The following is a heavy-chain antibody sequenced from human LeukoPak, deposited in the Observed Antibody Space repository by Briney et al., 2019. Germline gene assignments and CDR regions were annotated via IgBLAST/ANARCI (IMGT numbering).Heavy chain of an antibody. D-gene: IGHD2-2*01. CDR3: ASNGGYCSSTSCCQLDY. J-gene: IGHJ4*02. V-gene: IGHV4-30-2*01. CDR1: GGSISSGGYS. Sequence: PSETLSLTCAVSGGSISSGGYSWSWIRQPPGKGLEWIGYIYHSGSTYYNPSLKSRVTISVDRSKNQFSLKLSSVTAADTAVYYCASNGGYCSSTSCCQLDYWGQGTLVTVSS. CDR2: IYHSGST.